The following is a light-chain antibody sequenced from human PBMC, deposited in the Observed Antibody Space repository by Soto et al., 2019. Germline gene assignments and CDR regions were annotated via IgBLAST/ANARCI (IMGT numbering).Light chain of an antibody. CDR3: QQTYTFPWT. Sequence: DIRMTQSPSSLSASVGDTVTITCRASQGISDYLSWFQHKPGEAPKLLIYTASSLQGGVPLRFSGARSRTDFSRTISGLQPEDSATYYCQQTYTFPWTFGQGTRVDIK. V-gene: IGKV1-39*01. J-gene: IGKJ1*01. CDR2: TAS. CDR1: QGISDY.